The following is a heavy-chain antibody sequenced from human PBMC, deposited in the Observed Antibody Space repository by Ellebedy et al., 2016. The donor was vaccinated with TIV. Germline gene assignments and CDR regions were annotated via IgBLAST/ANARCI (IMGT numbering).Heavy chain of an antibody. CDR3: ARGGLRYYGSGSYSRDYYGMDV. D-gene: IGHD3-10*01. CDR2: INHSGST. CDR1: GGSFSGYY. V-gene: IGHV4-34*01. Sequence: SETLSLTCAVYGGSFSGYYWSWIRQPPGKGLEWIGEINHSGSTNYNPSLKSRVTVSVDTSKNQFSLKLSSVTAADTAVYYCARGGLRYYGSGSYSRDYYGMDVWGQGTTVTVSS. J-gene: IGHJ6*02.